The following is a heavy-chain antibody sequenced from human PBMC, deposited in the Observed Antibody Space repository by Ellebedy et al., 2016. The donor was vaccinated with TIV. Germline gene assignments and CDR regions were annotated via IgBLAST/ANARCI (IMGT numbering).Heavy chain of an antibody. Sequence: GGSLRLSCTASGFTFSTYWMNRVRQAPGKGLEWVANIKQDGTDENYVDSVRGRFTISRDNAKKSVSLQMSSLRADDTAVYYCARGLSDYGDIKLDLWGQGVLVTVSS. J-gene: IGHJ5*02. V-gene: IGHV3-7*03. CDR3: ARGLSDYGDIKLDL. CDR1: GFTFSTYW. CDR2: IKQDGTDE. D-gene: IGHD4-17*01.